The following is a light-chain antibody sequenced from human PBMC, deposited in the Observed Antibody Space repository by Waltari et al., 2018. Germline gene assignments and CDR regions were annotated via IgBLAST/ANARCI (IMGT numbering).Light chain of an antibody. J-gene: IGLJ2*01. CDR3: CSYAGSSTFHVV. CDR1: SSDVGSYNL. CDR2: EVS. Sequence: QSALTQPASVSGSPGQSITISCTGTSSDVGSYNLFSWYQQHPGKAPKLMIYEVSKRPSGVSNRFSGSKSGNTASLTISGRQAEDEADYYCCSYAGSSTFHVVFGGGTKLTVL. V-gene: IGLV2-23*02.